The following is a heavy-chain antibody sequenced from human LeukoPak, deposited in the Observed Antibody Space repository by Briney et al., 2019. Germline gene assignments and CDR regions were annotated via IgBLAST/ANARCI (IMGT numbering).Heavy chain of an antibody. CDR1: GYTFTSYY. D-gene: IGHD3-3*01. J-gene: IGHJ4*02. Sequence: ASVKVSCKASGYTFTSYYMHWVRQAPGQGLEWMGIINPSGGSTSYAQKFQGRVTMTRDMSTSTVYMELSSLRSDDTAVYYCARDRDDFWSGYYILNDYWGQGTLVTVSS. V-gene: IGHV1-46*01. CDR2: INPSGGST. CDR3: ARDRDDFWSGYYILNDY.